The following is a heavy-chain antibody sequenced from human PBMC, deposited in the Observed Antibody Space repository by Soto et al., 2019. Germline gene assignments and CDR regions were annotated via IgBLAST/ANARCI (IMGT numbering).Heavy chain of an antibody. CDR1: GFIFRSYG. CDR3: AKDQRIVGATRGYIDY. J-gene: IGHJ4*02. V-gene: IGHV3-30*18. CDR2: ISNDGSFK. D-gene: IGHD1-26*01. Sequence: QVHLVESGGGVVQPGRSLRLSCAASGFIFRSYGMHWVRQAPGKGLEWVAVISNDGSFKYHVDSVKGRFTISRDNSKNPLFLEMNSLRAEDTAVYYCAKDQRIVGATRGYIDYWGQGTRVTVSS.